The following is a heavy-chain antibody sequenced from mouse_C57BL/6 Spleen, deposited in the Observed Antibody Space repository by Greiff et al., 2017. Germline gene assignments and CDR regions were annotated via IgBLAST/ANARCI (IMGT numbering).Heavy chain of an antibody. CDR1: GFSINSDCY. D-gene: IGHD1-1*01. CDR2: TFYSGIT. CDR3: ARANYYDSSYGAMDY. J-gene: IGHJ4*01. V-gene: IGHV3-3*01. Sequence: EVKLQESGPSLVRPSQTLSLTCTVTGFSINSDCYWIWIRQFPGNKLEYIGYTFYSGITYYNPSLESRTYITRDTSKNQFSLKLSSVTTEDTATYYCARANYYDSSYGAMDYWGQGTSVTVSS.